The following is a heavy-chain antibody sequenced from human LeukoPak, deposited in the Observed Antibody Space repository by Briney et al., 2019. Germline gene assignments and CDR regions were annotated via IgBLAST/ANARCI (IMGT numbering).Heavy chain of an antibody. CDR3: AREGSGH. CDR2: ISDNGRQT. D-gene: IGHD3-10*01. J-gene: IGHJ4*02. V-gene: IGHV3-64*01. CDR1: GFTFSNYA. Sequence: GGSLRLSCAASGFTFSNYAIHWVRQAPGKGLEYVSAISDNGRQTFYANSVKGRFTISRDNSKNTLYLQMGSLRTEDMAVYYCAREGSGHWGQGTLVTVSS.